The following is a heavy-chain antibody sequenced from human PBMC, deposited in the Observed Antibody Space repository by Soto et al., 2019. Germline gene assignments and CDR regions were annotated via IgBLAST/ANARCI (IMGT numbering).Heavy chain of an antibody. Sequence: GESLKISCKGSGYSFTSYWIGWVRQMPGKGLEWMGIIYPGDSDTRYSPSFQGQVTISADKSISTAYLQWSSLKASDTAMYYCGARLVVVPPATKKHYYYGMDVWGQGTTVTVSS. J-gene: IGHJ6*02. CDR1: GYSFTSYW. V-gene: IGHV5-51*01. CDR3: GARLVVVPPATKKHYYYGMDV. CDR2: IYPGDSDT. D-gene: IGHD2-2*01.